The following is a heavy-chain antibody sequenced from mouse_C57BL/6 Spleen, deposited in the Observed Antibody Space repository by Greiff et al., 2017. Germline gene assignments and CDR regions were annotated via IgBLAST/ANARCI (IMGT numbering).Heavy chain of an antibody. D-gene: IGHD2-2*01. CDR3: ARDKGYDCSPLFAY. CDR2: IRYDGST. Sequence: EVKLMESGPGLVKPSQSLSLTCSVTGYSITSGYYWNWIRQFPGNKLEWMGYIRYDGSTNYNPSLKNRISITRDTSKNQFFLKLNSVTTEDTATDYCARDKGYDCSPLFAYWGQGTLVTVSA. J-gene: IGHJ3*01. V-gene: IGHV3-6*01. CDR1: GYSITSGYY.